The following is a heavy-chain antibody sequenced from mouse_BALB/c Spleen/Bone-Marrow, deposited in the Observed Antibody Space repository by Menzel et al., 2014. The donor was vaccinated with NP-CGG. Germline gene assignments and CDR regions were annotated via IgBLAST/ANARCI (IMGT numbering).Heavy chain of an antibody. CDR3: ARGSYYEGAMDY. J-gene: IGHJ4*01. CDR1: GFSLTSYG. CDR2: IWAGGST. D-gene: IGHD1-1*01. Sequence: VKLVESGPGLVAPSQSLSITCTVSGFSLTSYGVHWVRQPPGKVLEWLGVIWAGGSTNYNSALMSRLSISKDNSRSQVFLKMNSLQTDDTAMYYCARGSYYEGAMDYWGQGTSVTVSS. V-gene: IGHV2-9*02.